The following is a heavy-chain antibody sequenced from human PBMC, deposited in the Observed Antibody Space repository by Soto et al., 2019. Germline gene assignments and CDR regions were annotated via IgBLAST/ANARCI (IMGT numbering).Heavy chain of an antibody. J-gene: IGHJ4*02. V-gene: IGHV2-5*02. CDR1: GFSLTTTGAG. Sequence: SGPTLVNPTQTLTLTCTFSGFSLTTTGAGVGWIRQPPGKALEWLALIYWDDDKRYSPSLKSRLTITKDTSRNQVVLRMTNMDTAVYYCATVFEYWGQGTPVTVSS. CDR2: IYWDDDK. CDR3: ATVFEY.